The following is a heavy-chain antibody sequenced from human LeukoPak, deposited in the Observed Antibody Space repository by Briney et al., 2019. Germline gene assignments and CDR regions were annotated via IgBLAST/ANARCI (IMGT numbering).Heavy chain of an antibody. V-gene: IGHV3-66*01. J-gene: IGHJ3*02. CDR3: AREAPYHCSSTSCSEFGGAFDI. CDR1: GFTVSSNY. CDR2: IYSGGST. Sequence: PGGSLRLSCAASGFTVSSNYMSWVRQAPGKGLEWVSVIYSGGSTYYADSVKGRFTISRDNSKNTLYLQMNSLRAEDTAVYYCAREAPYHCSSTSCSEFGGAFDIWGQGTMVTVSS. D-gene: IGHD2-2*01.